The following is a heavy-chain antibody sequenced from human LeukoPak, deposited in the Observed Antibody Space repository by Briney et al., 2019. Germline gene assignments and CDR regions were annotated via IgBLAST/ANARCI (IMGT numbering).Heavy chain of an antibody. Sequence: NPSETLSLTCTVSGGSISSYYWSWIRQPPGKGLEWIGYIYYSGSTNYNPSLKSRVTISVDTSKNQFSLKLSSVTAADTAVYYCATYYGSGSYFETSRKNWFDPWGQGTLVTVSS. CDR2: IYYSGST. CDR1: GGSISSYY. CDR3: ATYYGSGSYFETSRKNWFDP. V-gene: IGHV4-59*01. J-gene: IGHJ5*02. D-gene: IGHD3-10*01.